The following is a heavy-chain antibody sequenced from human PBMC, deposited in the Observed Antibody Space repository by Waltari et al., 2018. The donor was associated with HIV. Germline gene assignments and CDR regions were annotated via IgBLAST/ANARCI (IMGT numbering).Heavy chain of an antibody. J-gene: IGHJ4*02. CDR2: ISWNSGSI. D-gene: IGHD2-2*01. CDR3: AKGPTLTSPPTYFNY. Sequence: EVHLVESGGGLVQPGRSMSLSCAASGFTFDHYAMHWVRQTPGKGLEWVSGISWNSGSIGYADSVKGRFTISRDNAKNSLFLQMNSLRPEDTAFYYCAKGPTLTSPPTYFNYWGQGTLVTVSS. CDR1: GFTFDHYA. V-gene: IGHV3-9*01.